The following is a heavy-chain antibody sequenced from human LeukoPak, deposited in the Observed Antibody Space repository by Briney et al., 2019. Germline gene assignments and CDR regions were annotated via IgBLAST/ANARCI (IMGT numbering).Heavy chain of an antibody. J-gene: IGHJ4*02. V-gene: IGHV4-39*01. Sequence: SETLSLTCTVSGGSISSSSYSWGWIRQPPGKGLEWIGSIYYSGSTYYNPSLKSRVTISVDTSKNQFSLKLSSVTAADTAAYYCARRSWSTIAPFDYWGQGTLVTVSS. CDR2: IYYSGST. CDR1: GGSISSSSYS. CDR3: ARRSWSTIAPFDY. D-gene: IGHD2-8*01.